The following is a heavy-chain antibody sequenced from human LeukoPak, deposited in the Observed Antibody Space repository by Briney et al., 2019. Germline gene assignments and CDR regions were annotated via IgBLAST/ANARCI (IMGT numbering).Heavy chain of an antibody. CDR1: GGSISSYY. Sequence: SETLSLTCTVSGGSISSYYWSWIRQPPGKGLEWIGYIYYSGSTNYNPSLKSRVTISVDTSKNQFSLKLSSVTAADTAVYYCEREGYCSGGSCYGADYWGQGTLVSVSS. V-gene: IGHV4-59*01. J-gene: IGHJ4*02. CDR3: EREGYCSGGSCYGADY. CDR2: IYYSGST. D-gene: IGHD2-15*01.